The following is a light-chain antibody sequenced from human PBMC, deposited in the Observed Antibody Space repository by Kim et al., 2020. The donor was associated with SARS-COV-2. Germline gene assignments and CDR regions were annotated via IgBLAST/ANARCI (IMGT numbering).Light chain of an antibody. J-gene: IGKJ2*01. CDR1: QSLTRS. V-gene: IGKV3-11*01. CDR2: DVS. CDR3: QQRRNWPYT. Sequence: IVLTQSPGTVSVFAGGRATLSCRASQSLTRSLAWFQQKPGQAPRLLLYDVSTRATGIPARFSGGGSGTDFTLTITNLQPEDSAVYYCQQRRNWPYTFGQGTKVDIK.